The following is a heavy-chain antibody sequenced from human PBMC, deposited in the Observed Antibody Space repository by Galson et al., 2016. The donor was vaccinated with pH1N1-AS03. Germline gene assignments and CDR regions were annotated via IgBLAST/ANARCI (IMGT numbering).Heavy chain of an antibody. CDR3: ARFGKNGWDLDS. CDR2: INPGGRGL. Sequence: SLRLSCAASGFTFSIYWMTWVRQTPGKGLEWVATINPGGRGLYYANSLQGRFSISRDDAKNSLDLQMSSRRVDDTAVYYCARFGKNGWDLDSWGQGTLVSVSS. J-gene: IGHJ5*01. V-gene: IGHV3-7*03. D-gene: IGHD6-19*01. CDR1: GFTFSIYW.